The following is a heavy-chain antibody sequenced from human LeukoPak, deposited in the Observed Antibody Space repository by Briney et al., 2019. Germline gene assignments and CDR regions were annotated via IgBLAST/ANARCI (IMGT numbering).Heavy chain of an antibody. V-gene: IGHV1-46*01. Sequence: ASVTVSFTASGYTFTNYYMHWVGQAPGQGLEWKGIINPSGVRTSYAQKLQGRVTMTRETSTSTVNMELSSLRSEDTAVYYCARESSTRSKALFDYWGQGALVTVSS. D-gene: IGHD2-2*01. CDR3: ARESSTRSKALFDY. CDR1: GYTFTNYY. CDR2: INPSGVRT. J-gene: IGHJ4*02.